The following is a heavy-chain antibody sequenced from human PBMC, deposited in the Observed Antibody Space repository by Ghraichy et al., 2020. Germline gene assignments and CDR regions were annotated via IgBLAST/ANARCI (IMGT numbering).Heavy chain of an antibody. CDR1: GFTFSSYG. D-gene: IGHD6-13*01. V-gene: IGHV3-30*18. CDR3: AKNPLRIAAAPPHFDY. J-gene: IGHJ4*02. Sequence: LSLTCAASGFTFSSYGMHWVRQAPGKGLEWVAVISYDGSNKYYADSVKGRFTISRDNSKNTLYLQMNSLRAEDTAVYYCAKNPLRIAAAPPHFDYWGQGTLVTVSS. CDR2: ISYDGSNK.